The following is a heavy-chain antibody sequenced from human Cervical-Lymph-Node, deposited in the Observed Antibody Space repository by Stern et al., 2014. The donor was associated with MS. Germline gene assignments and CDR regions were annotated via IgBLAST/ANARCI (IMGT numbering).Heavy chain of an antibody. CDR3: AKSLAPDELYAIPPHD. CDR1: GFTFNISA. V-gene: IGHV3-23*04. CDR2: ISGSGGTT. J-gene: IGHJ4*02. D-gene: IGHD2-8*01. Sequence: EVQLVESGGGLVQPGGSLRLSCAASGFTFNISAMTWVRQAPGKGLEWVSAISGSGGTTYHADSVEGRFTISRDNSNDTLYLQMNSLRADDTAVYYCAKSLAPDELYAIPPHDWGQGTLVTVSS.